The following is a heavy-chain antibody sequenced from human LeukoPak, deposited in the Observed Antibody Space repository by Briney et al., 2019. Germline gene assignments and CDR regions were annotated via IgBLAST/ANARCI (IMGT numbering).Heavy chain of an antibody. CDR2: INPNSGGT. CDR1: GYTFTGYY. Sequence: GASVKVSCKASGYTFTGYYMHWVRQAPGQGLEWMGWINPNSGGTNYAQKFQGRVTMTRDTSISTAYMELSRLRSDDTAVYYCARDLRFIGRWYNWFDPWGQGTLVTVSS. V-gene: IGHV1-2*02. D-gene: IGHD4-23*01. J-gene: IGHJ5*02. CDR3: ARDLRFIGRWYNWFDP.